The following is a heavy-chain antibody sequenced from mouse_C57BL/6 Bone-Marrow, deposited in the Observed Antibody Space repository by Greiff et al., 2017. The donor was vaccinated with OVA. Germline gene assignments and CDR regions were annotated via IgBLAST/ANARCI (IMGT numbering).Heavy chain of an antibody. Sequence: QVQLQQSGAELVRPGASVKLSCKASGYTFTSYGISWVKQRTGQGLEWIGEIYPRSGNTYYNEKFKGKANLTADTSSSTAYIELRSLTSEDAAVXFCARGTYSHYYAMDYWGQGTSVTVSS. CDR2: IYPRSGNT. J-gene: IGHJ4*01. V-gene: IGHV1-81*01. CDR3: ARGTYSHYYAMDY. CDR1: GYTFTSYG. D-gene: IGHD1-1*01.